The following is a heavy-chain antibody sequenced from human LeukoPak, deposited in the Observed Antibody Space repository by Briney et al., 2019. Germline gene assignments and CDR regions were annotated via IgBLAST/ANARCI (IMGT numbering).Heavy chain of an antibody. J-gene: IGHJ4*02. CDR3: AKDKLEQRPYFFDY. D-gene: IGHD1/OR15-1a*01. CDR1: GGSISSGDYY. Sequence: SETLSLTCTVSGGSISSGDYYWSWIRQPPGKGLEWIGYIYYSGSTYYNPSLKSRVTISVDTSKNQLSLKLSSVTAADTAVYYCAKDKLEQRPYFFDYWGQGTLVTVSS. V-gene: IGHV4-30-4*01. CDR2: IYYSGST.